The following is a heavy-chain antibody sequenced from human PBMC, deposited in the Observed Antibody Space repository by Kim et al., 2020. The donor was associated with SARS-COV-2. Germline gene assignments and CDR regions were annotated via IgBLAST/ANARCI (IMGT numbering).Heavy chain of an antibody. D-gene: IGHD4-17*01. CDR3: ARDQTDYGFDY. Sequence: TYYNPSLKSRVTISVDTSKNQFSLKLSSVTAADTAVYYCARDQTDYGFDYWGQGTLVTVSS. V-gene: IGHV4-31*02. J-gene: IGHJ4*02. CDR2: T.